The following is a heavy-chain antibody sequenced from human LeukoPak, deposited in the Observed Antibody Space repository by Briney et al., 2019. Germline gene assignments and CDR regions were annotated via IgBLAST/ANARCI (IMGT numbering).Heavy chain of an antibody. CDR1: GYSISSGYY. V-gene: IGHV4-38-2*02. Sequence: PSETLSLTCTVSGYSISSGYYWGWIRQPPGKGLEWIGSIYHSGSTCYNPSLKSRVTISVDTSKNQFSLKLSSVTAADTAVYYCARQWSEMATIYYFDYWGQGTLVTVSS. D-gene: IGHD5-24*01. CDR2: IYHSGST. J-gene: IGHJ4*02. CDR3: ARQWSEMATIYYFDY.